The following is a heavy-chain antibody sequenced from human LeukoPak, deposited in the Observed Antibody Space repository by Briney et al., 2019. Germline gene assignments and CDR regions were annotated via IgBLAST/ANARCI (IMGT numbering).Heavy chain of an antibody. CDR3: ARDGAQGYSGSYYSDY. V-gene: IGHV3-33*01. J-gene: IGHJ4*02. Sequence: GRSLRLSCAASGFTFSSYSMNWVCQAPGKGLEWVAVIWYDGSNKDYADSVKGRFTISRDNSKNTLYLQMNSLRAEDTAVYYCARDGAQGYSGSYYSDYWGQGTLVTVSS. D-gene: IGHD1-26*01. CDR1: GFTFSSYS. CDR2: IWYDGSNK.